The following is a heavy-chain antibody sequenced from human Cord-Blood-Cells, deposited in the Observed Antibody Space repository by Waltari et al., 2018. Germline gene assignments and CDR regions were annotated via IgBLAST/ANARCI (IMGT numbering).Heavy chain of an antibody. V-gene: IGHV4-34*01. J-gene: IGHJ3*02. CDR1: GGSFSGYY. Sequence: QVQLQQWGAGLLKPSETLSLTCAVNGGSFSGYYWSWLRQPPGKGLEWIGEINHSGSTNYNPSLKSRVTISVDTSKNQFSLKLSSVTAADTAVYYCARRPIAARFAAFDIWGQGTMVTVSS. CDR2: INHSGST. CDR3: ARRPIAARFAAFDI. D-gene: IGHD6-6*01.